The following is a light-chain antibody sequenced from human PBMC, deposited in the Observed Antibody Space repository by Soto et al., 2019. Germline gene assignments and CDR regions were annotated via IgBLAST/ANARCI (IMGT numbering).Light chain of an antibody. CDR3: GSYASATLI. J-gene: IGLJ2*01. CDR1: SSDIGAYDY. V-gene: IGLV2-14*03. CDR2: EVR. Sequence: QSALTQPASVSGSPGQSITISCTGTSSDIGAYDYVSWFQQYSGKAPTLIIYEVRFRPSGVSSRFSGSKPGNTASLTISGLQTEDEADYYFGSYASATLIFGGGTKLTVL.